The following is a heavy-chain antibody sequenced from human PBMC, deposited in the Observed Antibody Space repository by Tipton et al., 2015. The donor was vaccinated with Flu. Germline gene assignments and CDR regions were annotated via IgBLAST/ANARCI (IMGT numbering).Heavy chain of an antibody. D-gene: IGHD1-26*01. Sequence: SLRLSCAASGFTFRNYAMSWVRQAPGKGLEWVSAISGSGGSTYYADSVKGRFTISRDNSKNTLYLQMNSLRAEDTAVYYCAKDAGSSNGGYYFDYWGQGTLVTVSS. V-gene: IGHV3-23*01. CDR2: ISGSGGST. J-gene: IGHJ4*02. CDR1: GFTFRNYA. CDR3: AKDAGSSNGGYYFDY.